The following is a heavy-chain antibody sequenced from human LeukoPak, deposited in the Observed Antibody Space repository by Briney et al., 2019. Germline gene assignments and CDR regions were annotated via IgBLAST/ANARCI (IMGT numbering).Heavy chain of an antibody. CDR1: GITASSYA. CDR3: AKDIQLST. D-gene: IGHD5-24*01. V-gene: IGHV3-23*01. Sequence: GGSLRLSCAASGITASSYAMTWVRQAPGKGLEWVSLIGSSGGSTYYADSVKGRFTISRDNSKNTLSLQMNSLRVEDTAIYYCAKDIQLSTWGLGTMVTVSS. CDR2: IGSSGGST. J-gene: IGHJ3*01.